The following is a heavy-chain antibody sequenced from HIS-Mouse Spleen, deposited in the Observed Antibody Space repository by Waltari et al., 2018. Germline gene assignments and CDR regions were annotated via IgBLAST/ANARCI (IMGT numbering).Heavy chain of an antibody. V-gene: IGHV3-9*01. D-gene: IGHD3-3*01. CDR3: AKDMGLRFLEWLFDY. CDR2: ISWNSGSI. CDR1: GFTFDDYA. Sequence: EVQLVESGGGLVQPGRSLRLSCAASGFTFDDYAMHWVRQAPGKGLEWVLGISWNSGSIGYADSVKGRFTISRDNAKNSLYLQMNSLRAEDTALYYCAKDMGLRFLEWLFDYWGQGTLVTVSS. J-gene: IGHJ4*02.